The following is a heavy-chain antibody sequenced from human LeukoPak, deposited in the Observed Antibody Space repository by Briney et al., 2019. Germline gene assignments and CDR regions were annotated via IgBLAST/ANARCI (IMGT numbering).Heavy chain of an antibody. Sequence: ASVKVSCKASGYTFTGYYMHWVRQAPGQGLEWMGWINPNSGGTNYAQKFQDRVTMTRDTSISTAYMELSRLRSDDTAVYYCARDQDYYDSSDYGNWFDPWGQGTLVTVSS. V-gene: IGHV1-2*02. CDR3: ARDQDYYDSSDYGNWFDP. D-gene: IGHD3-22*01. CDR1: GYTFTGYY. CDR2: INPNSGGT. J-gene: IGHJ5*02.